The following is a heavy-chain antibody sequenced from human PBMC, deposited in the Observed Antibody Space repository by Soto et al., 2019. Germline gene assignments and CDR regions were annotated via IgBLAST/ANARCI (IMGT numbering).Heavy chain of an antibody. CDR2: IYYSGRT. Sequence: PSETLSLPCTVSGGSISSSSYYWAWIRQPPGKGLEWIGRIYYSGRTHYNPSLESRVTISIDTSKNQFSLKLSFVTAADTAVYSCARLRTTATSEGDYMDVWGKGTTVTVSS. CDR3: ARLRTTATSEGDYMDV. D-gene: IGHD4-4*01. V-gene: IGHV4-39*01. CDR1: GGSISSSSYY. J-gene: IGHJ6*03.